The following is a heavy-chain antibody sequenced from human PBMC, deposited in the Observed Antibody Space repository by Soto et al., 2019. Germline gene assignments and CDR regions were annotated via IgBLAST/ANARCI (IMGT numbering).Heavy chain of an antibody. Sequence: SETVSLTCTVSGGSISSGGYYWSWIRQHPGKGLEWIGYIYYAGTTSYNPSLKSRVTISLETSKSQFSLRLTSVTAADSAVYYCARLGAYYQSLDPWGPGTLVTVSS. CDR2: IYYAGTT. CDR1: GGSISSGGYY. J-gene: IGHJ5*02. D-gene: IGHD2-21*01. CDR3: ARLGAYYQSLDP. V-gene: IGHV4-61*08.